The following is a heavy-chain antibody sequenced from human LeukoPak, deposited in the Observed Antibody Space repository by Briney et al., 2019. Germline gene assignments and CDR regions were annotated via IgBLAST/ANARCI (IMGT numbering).Heavy chain of an antibody. Sequence: PGGSLRLSCAASGFTFSSYAMSWVRQAPGKGLEWVSAISGSGGSTYYADSVKGRFTISRDNSKNTLYLQMNSLRAEDTAVYYCAKEVPYYYDSNGYSAPFDYWGQGTLVTVSS. D-gene: IGHD3-22*01. J-gene: IGHJ4*02. CDR3: AKEVPYYYDSNGYSAPFDY. CDR2: ISGSGGST. V-gene: IGHV3-23*01. CDR1: GFTFSSYA.